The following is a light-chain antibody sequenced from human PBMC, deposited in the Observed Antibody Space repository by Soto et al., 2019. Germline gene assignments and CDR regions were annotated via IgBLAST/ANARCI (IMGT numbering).Light chain of an antibody. Sequence: EIVLTQSPATLSLSPGERATLSCRASQSVSSYLAWYQQNPGQAPRLLIYDASNRATDIPARISGSGSGTDFTLTISSLEPEDFAVYSCQQRGNWPPTFGPGTKVDIK. V-gene: IGKV3-11*01. CDR1: QSVSSY. J-gene: IGKJ3*01. CDR2: DAS. CDR3: QQRGNWPPT.